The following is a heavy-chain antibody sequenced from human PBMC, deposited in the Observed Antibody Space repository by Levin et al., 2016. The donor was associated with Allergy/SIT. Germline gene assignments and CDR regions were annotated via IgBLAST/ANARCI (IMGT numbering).Heavy chain of an antibody. CDR1: GFTFSSYA. CDR3: AKPVGGARTGGDY. V-gene: IGHV3-23*01. D-gene: IGHD1-26*01. Sequence: GESLKISCAASGFTFSSYAMSWVRQAPGKGLEWVSAISGSGGSTYYADSVKGRCTISRDNSKNTLYLQMNSLRAEDTAVYYCAKPVGGARTGGDYWGQGTLVTVSS. J-gene: IGHJ4*02. CDR2: ISGSGGST.